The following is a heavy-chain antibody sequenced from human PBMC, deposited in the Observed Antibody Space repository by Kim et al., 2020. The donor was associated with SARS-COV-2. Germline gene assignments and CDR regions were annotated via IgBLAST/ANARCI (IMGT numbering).Heavy chain of an antibody. CDR2: LNPSSGSF. J-gene: IGHJ4*02. V-gene: IGHV1-46*03. Sequence: ASVKVSCKPSGYTFINYFIHWVRQAPGQGLEWMGTLNPSSGSFTFAQIFQGRVTMTRDTSTTTVYMELSSLRYEDTAMYFCARSADMVWVAARFWGQGTL. D-gene: IGHD2-15*01. CDR1: GYTFINYF. CDR3: ARSADMVWVAARF.